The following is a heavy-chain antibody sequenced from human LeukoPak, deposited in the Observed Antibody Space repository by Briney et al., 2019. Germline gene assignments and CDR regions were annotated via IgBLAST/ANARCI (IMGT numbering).Heavy chain of an antibody. Sequence: GGSLRLSCAVSGLTFSSYNMNWVRQAPGKGLEWVPTIDSNSLTYYADPVKGRFTISRDNAKNSLFLQLNSLRAEDTAVYYCATGFMNFWGQGTLVAVSS. CDR1: GLTFSSYN. V-gene: IGHV3-69-1*02. J-gene: IGHJ4*02. D-gene: IGHD3-16*01. CDR2: IDSNSLT. CDR3: ATGFMNF.